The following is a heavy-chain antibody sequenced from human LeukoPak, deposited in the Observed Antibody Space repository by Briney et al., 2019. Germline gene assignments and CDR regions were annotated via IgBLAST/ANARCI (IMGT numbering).Heavy chain of an antibody. D-gene: IGHD5-12*01. J-gene: IGHJ3*02. V-gene: IGHV1-18*01. Sequence: GASVKVSCKASGYTFTNYGVSWVRQAPGQGLEWMGWISAYNGYTNYAQKFQFRVTMTTDTSTSTAYMELRGLTSDDTAVYYCASNPVDRSLSAFDIWGQGTMVTVSS. CDR2: ISAYNGYT. CDR3: ASNPVDRSLSAFDI. CDR1: GYTFTNYG.